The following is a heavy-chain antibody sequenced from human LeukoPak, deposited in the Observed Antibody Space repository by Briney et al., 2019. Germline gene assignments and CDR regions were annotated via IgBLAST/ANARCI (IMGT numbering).Heavy chain of an antibody. CDR1: GGTFSSYA. CDR2: IIPIFGTA. V-gene: IGHV1-69*05. CDR3: ARAGEMATPPRAFDI. J-gene: IGHJ3*02. Sequence: GASVKVSCKASGGTFSSYAISWVRQAPGQGLEWMGGIIPIFGTANYAQKFQGRVTITTDESTSTAYMELSSLRSEDTAVYYCARAGEMATPPRAFDIWGQGTMVTVSS. D-gene: IGHD5-24*01.